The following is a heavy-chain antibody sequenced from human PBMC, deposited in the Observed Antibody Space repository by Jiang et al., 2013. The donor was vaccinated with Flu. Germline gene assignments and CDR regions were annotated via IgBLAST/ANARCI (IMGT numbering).Heavy chain of an antibody. CDR2: VDWDDDK. D-gene: IGHD3/OR15-3a*01. Sequence: KPTQTLTLTCTFSRFSLSTSGMRLNWIRQPPGKALEWLARVDWDDDKFYSASLESRLTISKDTSKDQVVLTMTNVDPVDTATYYCARMRPGGLTHFDFWGQGTLVTVSS. CDR3: ARMRPGGLTHFDF. J-gene: IGHJ4*02. CDR1: RFSLSTSGMR. V-gene: IGHV2-70*04.